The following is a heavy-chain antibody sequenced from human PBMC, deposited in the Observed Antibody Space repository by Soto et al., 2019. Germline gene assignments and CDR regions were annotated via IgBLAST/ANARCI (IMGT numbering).Heavy chain of an antibody. CDR1: GFTFSSYG. Sequence: GGSLRLSCAASGFTFSSYGMHWVRQAPGKGLEWVAVIWYDGSNKYYADSVKGRFTISRDNSKNTLYLQMNSLRAEDTAVYYCARDSDTAMAHFDYWGQGTLVTVSS. D-gene: IGHD5-18*01. CDR2: IWYDGSNK. J-gene: IGHJ4*02. V-gene: IGHV3-33*01. CDR3: ARDSDTAMAHFDY.